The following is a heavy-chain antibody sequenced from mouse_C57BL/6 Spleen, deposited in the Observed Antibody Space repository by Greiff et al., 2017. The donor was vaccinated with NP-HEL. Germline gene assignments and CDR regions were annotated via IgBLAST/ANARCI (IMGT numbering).Heavy chain of an antibody. D-gene: IGHD1-1*01. CDR2: IYPGDGDT. CDR1: GYAFSSSW. CDR3: ARYRTTVVAYYFDY. J-gene: IGHJ2*01. Sequence: QVQLKQSGPELVKPGASVKISCKASGYAFSSSWMNWVKQRPGKGLEWIGRIYPGDGDTNYNGKFKGKATLTADKSSSTAYMQLSSLTSEDSAVYFCARYRTTVVAYYFDYWGQGTTLTVSS. V-gene: IGHV1-82*01.